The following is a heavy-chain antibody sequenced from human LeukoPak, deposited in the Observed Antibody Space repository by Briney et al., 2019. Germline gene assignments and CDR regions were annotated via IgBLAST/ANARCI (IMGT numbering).Heavy chain of an antibody. D-gene: IGHD4-23*01. Sequence: SETLSLTCNVSGGSINSYHWSWIRQPAGEGLEWIGRLYSSGSFNYNPSLKSRVSMSVDTSKNQFSLKLTSVTAADTAVYFCARGGKATVVTLWGPGNLVTVS. CDR1: GGSINSYH. V-gene: IGHV4-4*07. J-gene: IGHJ4*02. CDR2: LYSSGSF. CDR3: ARGGKATVVTL.